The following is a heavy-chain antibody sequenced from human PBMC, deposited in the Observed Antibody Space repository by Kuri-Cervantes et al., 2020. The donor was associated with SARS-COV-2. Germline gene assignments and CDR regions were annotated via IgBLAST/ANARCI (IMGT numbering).Heavy chain of an antibody. CDR3: ARVVPAAISFFDI. CDR2: IYYSGST. D-gene: IGHD2-2*01. Sequence: SETLSLTCTVSGGSISSSSYYWGWIRQPPGMGREWIGSIYYSGSTYYNPSLKSRVTISVDTSKNQFSLKLSSVTAADTAVYYCARVVPAAISFFDIWDQGTMVTVSS. CDR1: GGSISSSSYY. V-gene: IGHV4-39*01. J-gene: IGHJ3*02.